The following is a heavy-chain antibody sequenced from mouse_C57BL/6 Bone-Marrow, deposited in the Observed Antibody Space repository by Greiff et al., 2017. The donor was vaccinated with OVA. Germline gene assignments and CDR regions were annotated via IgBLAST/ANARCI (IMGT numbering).Heavy chain of an antibody. Sequence: EVQVVESGAELVRPGASVKLSCTASGFNIKDDYMHWVKQRPEQGLEWIGWIDPENGDTEYASKFQGKATITADTSSNTAYLQLSSLTSEDTAVYYCTTLMVTTKYFDVWGTGTTVTVSS. CDR1: GFNIKDDY. J-gene: IGHJ1*03. CDR3: TTLMVTTKYFDV. D-gene: IGHD2-3*01. CDR2: IDPENGDT. V-gene: IGHV14-4*01.